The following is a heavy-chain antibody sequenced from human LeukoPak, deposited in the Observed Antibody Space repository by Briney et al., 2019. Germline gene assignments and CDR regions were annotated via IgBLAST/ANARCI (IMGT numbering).Heavy chain of an antibody. D-gene: IGHD6-19*01. V-gene: IGHV4-34*01. J-gene: IGHJ3*02. CDR3: ASDDNSSGDM. CDR1: GGSFSGYY. CDR2: INHSGST. Sequence: PSETLSLTCAVYGGSFSGYYWSWIRQPPGKGLEWIGEINHSGSTNYNPSLKSRVTISVDTSKNQFSLKLSSVTAADTAVYYCASDDNSSGDMWGQGAMVIVSS.